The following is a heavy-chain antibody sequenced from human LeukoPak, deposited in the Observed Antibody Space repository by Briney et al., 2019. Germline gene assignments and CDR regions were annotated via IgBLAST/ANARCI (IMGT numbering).Heavy chain of an antibody. CDR1: GFTVSSNY. CDR3: ARGQYSGYSAN. V-gene: IGHV3-53*01. J-gene: IGHJ4*02. D-gene: IGHD5-12*01. Sequence: GGSLRLSCAASGFTVSSNYMSWVRQATGKGLEWVSVIYSGGSTYYADSVKGRFTISRDNSKNTLYLQMNSLRAEDTAVYYCARGQYSGYSANWGQGTLVTVSS. CDR2: IYSGGST.